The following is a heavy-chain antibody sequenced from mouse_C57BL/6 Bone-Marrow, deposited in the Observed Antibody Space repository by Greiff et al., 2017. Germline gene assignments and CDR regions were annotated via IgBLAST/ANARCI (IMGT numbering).Heavy chain of an antibody. D-gene: IGHD1-1*01. Sequence: QVQLQQSGPELVKPGASVKISCKASGYAFSSSWMNWVKQRPGKGLEWIGRLYPGDGDTNYNGKFKGKATLTADKSSSTAYMQLSSLTSEDSAVYFCARYGYYYGSRYFDVWGTGTTVTVSS. V-gene: IGHV1-82*01. CDR3: ARYGYYYGSRYFDV. CDR1: GYAFSSSW. J-gene: IGHJ1*03. CDR2: LYPGDGDT.